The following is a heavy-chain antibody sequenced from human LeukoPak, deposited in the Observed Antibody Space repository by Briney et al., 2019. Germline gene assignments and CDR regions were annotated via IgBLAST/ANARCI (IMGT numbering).Heavy chain of an antibody. CDR2: ISGSTGST. J-gene: IGHJ4*02. Sequence: PGGSLRLSCAASGFTFSNYAMNWVRQAPGKGLEWVSLISGSTGSTYYADSVKGRFSISRDNSKNTVYLQMNSLRVEDTAVYYCATDSDGVHVGDYPYYFDYWGQGTLVTVSS. D-gene: IGHD4-17*01. V-gene: IGHV3-23*01. CDR3: ATDSDGVHVGDYPYYFDY. CDR1: GFTFSNYA.